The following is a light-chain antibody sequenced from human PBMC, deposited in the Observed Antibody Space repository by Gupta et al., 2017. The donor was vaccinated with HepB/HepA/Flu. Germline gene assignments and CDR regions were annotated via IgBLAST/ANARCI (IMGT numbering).Light chain of an antibody. CDR1: VLAKKY. CDR3: YSATDNNLGV. Sequence: SYALTQPSSVSVSPGQAARITSSGDVLAKKYARWFQQKPGQAPVLVIYKDSERPSGIPERFSGSSSGTTVTLTISGAQVEDEADYYCYSATDNNLGVFGGGTKLTVL. CDR2: KDS. V-gene: IGLV3-27*01. J-gene: IGLJ2*01.